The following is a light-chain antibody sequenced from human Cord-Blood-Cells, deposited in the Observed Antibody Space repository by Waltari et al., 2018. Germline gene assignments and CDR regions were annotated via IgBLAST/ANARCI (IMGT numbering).Light chain of an antibody. J-gene: IGLJ1*01. CDR1: SSNIGAGYD. V-gene: IGLV1-40*01. CDR2: GNS. Sequence: QSVLTQPPSVSGAPGQRVTISCTGSSSNIGAGYDVHRHQQLPGTAPKLPIYGNSHRPSGVPYRFSGSKSGTSASLAITGLQAEDEADYYCQSYDSSLSGYVFGTGTKVTVL. CDR3: QSYDSSLSGYV.